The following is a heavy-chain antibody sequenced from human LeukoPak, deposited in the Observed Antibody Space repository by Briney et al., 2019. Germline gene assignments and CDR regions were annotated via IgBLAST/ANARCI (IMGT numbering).Heavy chain of an antibody. V-gene: IGHV3-7*01. CDR2: IKQDGSEK. Sequence: GGSLRLSCAASGFTFSNYWLTWLRQAPGQGLEGLANIKQDGSEKHYVDSVKGRFTISRDNAKNSLYLQMNSLRAEDPAVYYCARDRQIAYWGQATLVTVSS. CDR3: ARDRQIAY. J-gene: IGHJ4*02. CDR1: GFTFSNYW.